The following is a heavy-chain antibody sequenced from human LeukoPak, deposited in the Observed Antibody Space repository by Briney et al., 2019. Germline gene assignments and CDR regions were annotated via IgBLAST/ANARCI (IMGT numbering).Heavy chain of an antibody. J-gene: IGHJ5*02. Sequence: SETLSLTCTVSGGSISSYYWSWIRQPPGKGLEWIGSIYYSGSTYYNPSLKSRVTISVDTSKNQFSLKLSSVTAADTAVYYCARKRYSGYDINWFDPWGQGTLVTVSS. V-gene: IGHV4-59*05. CDR3: ARKRYSGYDINWFDP. D-gene: IGHD5-12*01. CDR1: GGSISSYY. CDR2: IYYSGST.